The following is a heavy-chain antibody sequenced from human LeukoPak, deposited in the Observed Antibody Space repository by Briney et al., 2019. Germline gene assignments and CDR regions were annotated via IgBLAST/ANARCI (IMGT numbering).Heavy chain of an antibody. CDR2: INPISGDA. Sequence: ASVKVSCKPSGYTFTAYYIHWVRQAPGQGLEWMGWINPISGDAGYAQKFQGRVTMTRDTSISAAYMELSRLRSDDTAVYYCARYDLSGRYYYFDYWGQGTLVTVSS. J-gene: IGHJ4*02. CDR1: GYTFTAYY. V-gene: IGHV1-2*02. CDR3: ARYDLSGRYYYFDY. D-gene: IGHD1-26*01.